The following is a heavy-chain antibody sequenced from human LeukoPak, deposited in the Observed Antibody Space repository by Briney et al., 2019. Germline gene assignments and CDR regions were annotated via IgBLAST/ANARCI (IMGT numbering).Heavy chain of an antibody. Sequence: PSETLSLTCTVSGGSISSTNFYWGWIRQPPGKGLEWIGSVHSNGNSYYNPSLKSRVTISVDTSKNQFSLNLRSVTAADTAVYYCARDQGGSYRIDAFDIWGQGTMVTVSS. CDR2: VHSNGNS. CDR3: ARDQGGSYRIDAFDI. V-gene: IGHV4-39*02. CDR1: GGSISSTNFY. D-gene: IGHD1-26*01. J-gene: IGHJ3*02.